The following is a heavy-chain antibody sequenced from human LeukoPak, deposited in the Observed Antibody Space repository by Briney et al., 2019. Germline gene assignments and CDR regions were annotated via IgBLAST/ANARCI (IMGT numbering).Heavy chain of an antibody. J-gene: IGHJ4*02. CDR3: AREAEAFDY. Sequence: PGGSLRLSCAASGFTFSRHAMHWVRQAPGKGLEWVAVISYDGSNKYYAHSVKGRFTISRDNSKNTLYLQMNNLRAEDTAVYYCAREAEAFDYWGQGTLVTVSS. CDR1: GFTFSRHA. V-gene: IGHV3-30-3*01. CDR2: ISYDGSNK.